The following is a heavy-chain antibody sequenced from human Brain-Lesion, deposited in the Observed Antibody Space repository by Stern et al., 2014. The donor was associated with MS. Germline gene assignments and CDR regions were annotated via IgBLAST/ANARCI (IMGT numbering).Heavy chain of an antibody. V-gene: IGHV1-24*01. D-gene: IGHD1-26*01. CDR1: GYTLTELS. CDR3: ATLSPGAGGNYYRHFDY. J-gene: IGHJ4*02. Sequence: VQLLESGAEVKKPGASVKVSCKVSGYTLTELSMHWVRQAPRKGIEWMGGFDPEDGETIYAQKFQGRVPMTEDTSTDTAYMELSSLRSEDTAVYYCATLSPGAGGNYYRHFDYWGQGTLVTVSS. CDR2: FDPEDGET.